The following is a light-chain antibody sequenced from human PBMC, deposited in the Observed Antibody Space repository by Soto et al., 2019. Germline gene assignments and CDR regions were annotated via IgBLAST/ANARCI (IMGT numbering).Light chain of an antibody. V-gene: IGKV3-11*01. CDR1: QSVNSY. Sequence: ETVLTQSPATLSLSPGERATLSCRASQSVNSYLAWYQQRPGQAPRLLIYDASNRATGIPDRFSGSGSGTDFTLTISSLEPEDFAVYYCQQRSNWPPITFGQGTRLEIK. J-gene: IGKJ5*01. CDR2: DAS. CDR3: QQRSNWPPIT.